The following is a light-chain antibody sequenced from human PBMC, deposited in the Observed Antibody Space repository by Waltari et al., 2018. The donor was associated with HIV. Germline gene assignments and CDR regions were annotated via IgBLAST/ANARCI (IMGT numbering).Light chain of an antibody. CDR2: DVT. CDR3: SSYTTSSTVV. CDR1: RRDLCRFPY. J-gene: IGLJ2*01. Sequence: QSAPTQPAPGAGSPEQSTPIPCPGSRRDLCRFPYVSRYQQHPGKARKLIVYDVTSRPCGVSKRLSGSKSGNTASRTISGLQAEDEADYYCSSYTTSSTVVFGGGTKLTVL. V-gene: IGLV2-14*01.